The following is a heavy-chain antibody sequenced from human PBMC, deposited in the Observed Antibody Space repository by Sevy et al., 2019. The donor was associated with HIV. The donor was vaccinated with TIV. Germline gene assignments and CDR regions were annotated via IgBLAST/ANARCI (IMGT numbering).Heavy chain of an antibody. CDR1: LYSFSNYW. CDR3: ARGARGTLPAYYYYGMDV. D-gene: IGHD1-1*01. CDR2: IYPSDSDT. Sequence: GESLKISCKGSLYSFSNYWIGWVRQMPGKGLEWMGIIYPSDSDTRYSPSFQGQVTISPDKSINTAYLQWSSLKASDTAMYYCARGARGTLPAYYYYGMDVWGQGTMVTVSS. J-gene: IGHJ6*02. V-gene: IGHV5-51*01.